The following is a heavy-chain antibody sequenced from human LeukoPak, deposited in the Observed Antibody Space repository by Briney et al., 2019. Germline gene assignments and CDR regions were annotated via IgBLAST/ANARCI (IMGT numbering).Heavy chain of an antibody. V-gene: IGHV4-59*01. CDR1: GGSIGNYY. J-gene: IGHJ4*02. Sequence: SETLSLICTVSGGSIGNYYWTWLRQRPGKGLEWIGHIHYSGTTNYNPSLKSRVTISIDTSKSQFSLKLSSVTAADTAVYYCARANTIFGVVFDYWGQGTLATVSS. D-gene: IGHD3-3*01. CDR3: ARANTIFGVVFDY. CDR2: IHYSGTT.